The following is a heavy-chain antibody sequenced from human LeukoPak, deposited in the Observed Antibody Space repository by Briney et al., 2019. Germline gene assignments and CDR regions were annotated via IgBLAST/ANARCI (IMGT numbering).Heavy chain of an antibody. J-gene: IGHJ6*02. V-gene: IGHV4-59*01. CDR1: GGSMSGFF. D-gene: IGHD3-10*01. Sequence: SETLSLTCTVSGGSMSGFFWTWIRQPPGKELEWIGSIYYSGGSTKYNPSLKSRLTISVDTSKSQFSLKLNSATAADTAVYYCARTSRHYYGSGSNLTPWPAGMDVWGQGTTVTVSS. CDR3: ARTSRHYYGSGSNLTPWPAGMDV. CDR2: IYYSGGST.